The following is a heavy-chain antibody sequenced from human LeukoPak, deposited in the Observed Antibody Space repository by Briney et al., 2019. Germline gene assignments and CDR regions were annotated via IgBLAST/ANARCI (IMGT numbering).Heavy chain of an antibody. CDR1: GYSLTSYG. CDR3: ARTNLDSGSYYSDY. CDR2: ISTYDGHT. Sequence: PGASVKVSCKASGYSLTSYGISWVRQAPGQGLEWMGSISTYDGHTNYAQKLQGRVTVTTDTSTSTAYMELRSLRSDDTAVYYCARTNLDSGSYYSDYWGQGTLVTVSS. J-gene: IGHJ4*02. V-gene: IGHV1-18*01. D-gene: IGHD1-26*01.